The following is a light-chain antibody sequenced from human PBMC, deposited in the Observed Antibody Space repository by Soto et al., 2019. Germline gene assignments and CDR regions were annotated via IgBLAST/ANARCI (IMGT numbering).Light chain of an antibody. V-gene: IGLV2-8*01. Sequence: QSALTQPPSASGSPGQSVTISCTGTSSDVGGYNYVSWYQHHPGKAPKFMIYEVSKRPSGVPDRFSGSKSGNTASLTVSGLQAEDEADYYCASYADNNNALFGGGTKLTVL. CDR3: ASYADNNNAL. CDR1: SSDVGGYNY. CDR2: EVS. J-gene: IGLJ2*01.